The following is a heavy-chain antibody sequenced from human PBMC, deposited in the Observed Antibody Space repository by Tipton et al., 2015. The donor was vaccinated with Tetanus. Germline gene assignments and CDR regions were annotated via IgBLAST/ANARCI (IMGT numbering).Heavy chain of an antibody. Sequence: LRLSCAVFGGSFSGYYWSWIRQTPGKGLEWIGEISGTGSITKYNPSLKSRVSISIDGSKSQFSLNLTSVTAADTALYYCARGLGVAATTGFYFRGRGTLVTVSS. CDR3: ARGLGVAATTGFYF. J-gene: IGHJ4*02. D-gene: IGHD1-7*01. CDR2: ISGTGSIT. CDR1: GGSFSGYY. V-gene: IGHV4-34*01.